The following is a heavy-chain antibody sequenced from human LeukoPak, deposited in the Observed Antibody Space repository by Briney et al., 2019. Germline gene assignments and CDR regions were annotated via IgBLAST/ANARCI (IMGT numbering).Heavy chain of an antibody. Sequence: GGSLRLSCAASGFTFSNYGMHWVRQAPGKGLEWVAFIPYDGSNKYYADSVKGRFTISRDNSKNTLYLQMNSLRAEDTALYYCAKNKDYSDYGRSADYWGQGTLVTVSS. CDR2: IPYDGSNK. CDR3: AKNKDYSDYGRSADY. V-gene: IGHV3-30*02. CDR1: GFTFSNYG. J-gene: IGHJ4*02. D-gene: IGHD4-11*01.